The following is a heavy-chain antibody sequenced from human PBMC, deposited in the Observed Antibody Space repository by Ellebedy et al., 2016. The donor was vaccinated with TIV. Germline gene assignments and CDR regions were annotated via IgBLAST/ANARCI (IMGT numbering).Heavy chain of an antibody. CDR2: IKPDGSEM. D-gene: IGHD6-19*01. V-gene: IGHV3-7*01. CDR1: GFTFSRDW. J-gene: IGHJ3*02. CDR3: ARDSSPSYGSGRYYDAFDI. Sequence: GESLKISCAASGFTFSRDWMIWVRQAPGKGLEWVANIKPDGSEMHYVDSVMGRFTISRDDAKNSVYLQMSSLRVEDTAVYYCARDSSPSYGSGRYYDAFDIWGRGTLFIVSP.